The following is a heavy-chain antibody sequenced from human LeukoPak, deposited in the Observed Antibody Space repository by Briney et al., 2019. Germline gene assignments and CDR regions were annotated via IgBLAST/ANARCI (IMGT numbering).Heavy chain of an antibody. J-gene: IGHJ4*02. CDR3: ARESESSGWYDY. V-gene: IGHV3-43*02. CDR2: ISGDGGST. Sequence: PGGSLGLSCAAPGFMFHDYAIHWVRQAPGKGLEWVSLISGDGGSTFYADSVKGRFTISRDNSKNSLYLLMNSLRSDDTALYYCARESESSGWYDYWGQGTLVTVSS. D-gene: IGHD6-19*01. CDR1: GFMFHDYA.